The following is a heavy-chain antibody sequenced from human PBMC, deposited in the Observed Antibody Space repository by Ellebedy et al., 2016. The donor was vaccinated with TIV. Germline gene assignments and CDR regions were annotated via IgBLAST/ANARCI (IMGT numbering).Heavy chain of an antibody. D-gene: IGHD3-10*01. CDR2: IYPGDSDT. J-gene: IGHJ4*02. V-gene: IGHV5-51*01. Sequence: ASVKVSCKGSGYSFTNYWIGWVRQMPGKGLEWMGIIYPGDSDTRYSPSFQGQVTISADKSISTAYLQWSSLKASDTAMYYCACSMVRGGFDYWGQGTLVTVSS. CDR1: GYSFTNYW. CDR3: ACSMVRGGFDY.